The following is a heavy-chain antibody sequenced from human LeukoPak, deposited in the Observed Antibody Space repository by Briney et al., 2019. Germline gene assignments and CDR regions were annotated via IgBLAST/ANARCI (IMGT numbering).Heavy chain of an antibody. J-gene: IGHJ6*03. D-gene: IGHD5-24*01. CDR3: ARRRDGHDRRNYYYYYYMDV. V-gene: IGHV5-51*01. Sequence: GESLKISCKGSGYSFTSYWIGWVRQMPGKGLEWMGIIYPGDSDTRYSPSFQGQVTISADKSISTAYLQWSSLKASDTAMYYCARRRDGHDRRNYYYYYYMDVWGKGTTVTVSS. CDR1: GYSFTSYW. CDR2: IYPGDSDT.